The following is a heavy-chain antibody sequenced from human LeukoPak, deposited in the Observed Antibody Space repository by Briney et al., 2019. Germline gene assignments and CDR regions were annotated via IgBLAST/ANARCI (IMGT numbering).Heavy chain of an antibody. D-gene: IGHD3-10*01. CDR1: GFTFSSYA. Sequence: GTLRLSYAASGFTFSSYAMSWVREPPGKGREGSGDIYYSGRTNYNPALKSRVTISVDTSTDQFSLKLRSVTAADPAVYYCARHSDLMVRGVSWFDPWGQGTLVTLSS. V-gene: IGHV4-59*08. CDR3: ARHSDLMVRGVSWFDP. J-gene: IGHJ5*02. CDR2: IYYSGRT.